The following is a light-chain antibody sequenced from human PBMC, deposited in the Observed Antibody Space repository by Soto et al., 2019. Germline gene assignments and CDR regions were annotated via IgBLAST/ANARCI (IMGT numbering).Light chain of an antibody. J-gene: IGKJ4*01. Sequence: DIVMTQSPDSLAVSLGERATINCKSSQNILYSSNNKNYLAWYQHKPGQPPKLLIYWASTRESGVPDRFSGSRSGTDFTLTISSLQAEDVAVYYCQQYYSTPPTFGGGTKVEIK. CDR1: QNILYSSNNKNY. V-gene: IGKV4-1*01. CDR2: WAS. CDR3: QQYYSTPPT.